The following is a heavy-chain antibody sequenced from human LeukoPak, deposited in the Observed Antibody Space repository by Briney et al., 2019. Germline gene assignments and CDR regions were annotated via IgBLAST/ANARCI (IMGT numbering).Heavy chain of an antibody. CDR1: GYTFTGYY. D-gene: IGHD1-26*01. Sequence: ASVKVSCKASGYTFTGYYMHWVRQAPGQGLEWMGWINPNSGGTNYAQKFQGRVTMTRDTSISTAYMELSRLRSDDTAVYHCARGGSYYAHYYYYYMDVWGKGTTVTISS. CDR2: INPNSGGT. CDR3: ARGGSYYAHYYYYYMDV. J-gene: IGHJ6*03. V-gene: IGHV1-2*02.